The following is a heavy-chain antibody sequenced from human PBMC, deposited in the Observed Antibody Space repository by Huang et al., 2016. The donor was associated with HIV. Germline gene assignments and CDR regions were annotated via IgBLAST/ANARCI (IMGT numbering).Heavy chain of an antibody. V-gene: IGHV4-61*09. J-gene: IGHJ3*02. CDR1: GGSISSDNYY. D-gene: IGHD3-22*01. CDR3: ARDNPFYYDSSGYYDAFDI. CDR2: INNARST. Sequence: QVQLQESGPGLVKPSQTLSLTCAVSGGSISSDNYYWSWIRQPAGKGLEWIGHINNARSTNYNPSLKSRVTISLDTSKNQFSLKLTSVTAPDTALYYCARDNPFYYDSSGYYDAFDIWGHGSMVTVSS.